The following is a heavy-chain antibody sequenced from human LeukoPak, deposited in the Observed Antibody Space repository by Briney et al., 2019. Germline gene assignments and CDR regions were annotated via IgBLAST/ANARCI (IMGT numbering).Heavy chain of an antibody. CDR2: ISSSSSNI. V-gene: IGHV3-21*01. CDR3: ARCTTGRTFGSLREIRRSREIDY. J-gene: IGHJ4*02. Sequence: PGGSLRLSCAASGFTFSSYSMNWVRQAPGKGLEWVSSISSSSSNIYYADSVKGRFTISRDNAKNSLYLQMNSLRVEDTAVYYCARCTTGRTFGSLREIRRSREIDYWGQGTLVTVSS. CDR1: GFTFSSYS. D-gene: IGHD1-1*01.